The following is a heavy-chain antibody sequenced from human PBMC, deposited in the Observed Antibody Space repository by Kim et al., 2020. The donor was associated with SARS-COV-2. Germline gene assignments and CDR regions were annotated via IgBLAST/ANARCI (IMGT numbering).Heavy chain of an antibody. CDR3: ARPMTYYDILTGYRAEYFQH. V-gene: IGHV4-39*01. Sequence: SETLSLTCTVSGGSISSSSYYWGWIRQPPGKGLEWIGSIYYSGSTYYNPSLKSRVTISVDTSKNQFSLKLSSVTAADTAVYYCARPMTYYDILTGYRAEYFQHWGQGTLVTVSS. J-gene: IGHJ1*01. CDR1: GGSISSSSYY. D-gene: IGHD3-9*01. CDR2: IYYSGST.